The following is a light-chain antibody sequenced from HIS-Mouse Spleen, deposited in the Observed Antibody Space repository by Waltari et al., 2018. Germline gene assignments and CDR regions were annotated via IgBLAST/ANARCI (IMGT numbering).Light chain of an antibody. CDR1: ALPKKY. CDR2: EDR. V-gene: IGLV3-10*01. J-gene: IGLJ2*01. Sequence: SYELTQPPSVSVSPGQTARITCSGDALPKKYAYWYQQKSGQAPVLVIYEDRKRPSGVPERFADSSSGTMATLTISGAQVEDEADYYCYSTDSSGNHRVFGGGTKLTVL. CDR3: YSTDSSGNHRV.